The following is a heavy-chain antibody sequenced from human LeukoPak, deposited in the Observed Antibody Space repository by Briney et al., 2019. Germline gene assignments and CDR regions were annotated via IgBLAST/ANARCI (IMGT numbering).Heavy chain of an antibody. V-gene: IGHV1-69-2*01. CDR1: GYTFTGYY. CDR2: VDPEDGKT. CDR3: ARDDYVWGSYPDY. J-gene: IGHJ4*02. Sequence: ASVKVSCKAFGYTFTGYYIHWVREAPGKGLEWMGRVDPEDGKTTYAQKFQGRVTITTDTSTDTAYMELRSLRSDDTAVYYCARDDYVWGSYPDYWGQGTLVTVSS. D-gene: IGHD3-16*01.